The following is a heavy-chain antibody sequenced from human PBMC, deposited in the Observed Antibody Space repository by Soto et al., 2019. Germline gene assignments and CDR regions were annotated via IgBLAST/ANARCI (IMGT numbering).Heavy chain of an antibody. CDR3: ARGHFWSGYFYYYGMDV. D-gene: IGHD3-3*02. CDR1: GFTFSSYA. V-gene: IGHV3-30-3*01. Sequence: GGSLRLSCAASGFTFSSYAMHWVRQAPGKGLEWVAVISYDGSDKYYADSVKGRFTISRDNSKNTLYLQMNSLRAEDTAVFYCARGHFWSGYFYYYGMDVWGQGTTVTVSS. J-gene: IGHJ6*02. CDR2: ISYDGSDK.